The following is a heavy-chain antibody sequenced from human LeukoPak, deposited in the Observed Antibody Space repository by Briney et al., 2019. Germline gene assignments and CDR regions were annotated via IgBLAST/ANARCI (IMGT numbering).Heavy chain of an antibody. CDR1: VYSLILYY. Sequence: SVTVSYMPSVYSLILYYIHWVRQAPGQGGDGMGWINPSSGGTHYAQKFLGRVTMTRDTSISTAYMELSRLRSDDTDVYYCATLYGDYVTSDYWGRGPLVPVSS. D-gene: IGHD4-17*01. CDR2: INPSSGGT. V-gene: IGHV1-2*02. CDR3: ATLYGDYVTSDY. J-gene: IGHJ4*02.